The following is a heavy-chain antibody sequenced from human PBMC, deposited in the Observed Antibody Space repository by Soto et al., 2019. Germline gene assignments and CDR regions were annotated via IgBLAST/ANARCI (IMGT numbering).Heavy chain of an antibody. Sequence: EVQLVESGGGLVQPGGSLRLSCAASGFTFSSYLMHWVRQAPGKGLVWVSRINSDGSTTSHADSVKGRFTISRDNAKKTLYLQMNSLRAEDTAVYYCARGGVGPLTDAFDIWGQGTMVTVSS. CDR2: INSDGSTT. CDR1: GFTFSSYL. V-gene: IGHV3-74*01. D-gene: IGHD1-26*01. CDR3: ARGGVGPLTDAFDI. J-gene: IGHJ3*02.